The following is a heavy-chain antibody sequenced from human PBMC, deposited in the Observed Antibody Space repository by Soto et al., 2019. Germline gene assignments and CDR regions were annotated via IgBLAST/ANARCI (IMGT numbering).Heavy chain of an antibody. V-gene: IGHV4-34*01. CDR2: INHSGST. CDR1: GGSFSGYY. J-gene: IGHJ6*03. D-gene: IGHD3-10*01. Sequence: SETLSLTCAVYGGSFSGYYWSWIRQPPGKGLEWIGEINHSGSTNYNPSLKSRVTISVDTSKNQFSLKLSSVTAADTAVYYCARVSQLLWFGESTLNYYMDVWGKGTTVTVSS. CDR3: ARVSQLLWFGESTLNYYMDV.